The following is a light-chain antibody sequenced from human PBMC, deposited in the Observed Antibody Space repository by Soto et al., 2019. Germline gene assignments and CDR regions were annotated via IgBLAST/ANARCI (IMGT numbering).Light chain of an antibody. CDR3: QVWDSSTGV. CDR1: NIGSKN. J-gene: IGLJ2*01. Sequence: SYELTQPLSVSVALGQTARITCGGNNIGSKNVQWYQQKPCQAPVLVIYRDSNRPSGIPERFSGSHSGNTATLTISRAQAGEEADYYCQVWDSSTGVFGGGTKLTVL. CDR2: RDS. V-gene: IGLV3-9*01.